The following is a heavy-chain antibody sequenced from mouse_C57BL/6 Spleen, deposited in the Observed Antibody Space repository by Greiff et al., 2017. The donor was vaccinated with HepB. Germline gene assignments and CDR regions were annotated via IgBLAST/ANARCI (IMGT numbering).Heavy chain of an antibody. CDR3: ARRSNHGGVAMDY. D-gene: IGHD2-5*01. V-gene: IGHV5-12*01. Sequence: EVQLVESGGGLVQPGGSLKLSCAASGFTFSDYYMYWVRQTPEKRLEWVAYISNGGGSTYYPDTVKGRFTISRDNAKNTLYLQMSRLKSEDTAMYYCARRSNHGGVAMDYWGQGTSDTVSS. J-gene: IGHJ4*01. CDR2: ISNGGGST. CDR1: GFTFSDYY.